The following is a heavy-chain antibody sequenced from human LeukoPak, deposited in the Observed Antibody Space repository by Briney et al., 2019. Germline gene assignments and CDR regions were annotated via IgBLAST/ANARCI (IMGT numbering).Heavy chain of an antibody. V-gene: IGHV1-69*04. CDR3: ARNCSGGSCYDY. Sequence: SVKVSCKASGGTFSSYAISWVRQAPGQGLEWMGRIIPILGIANYAQKFQGRVTITADKSTSTAYMELSSLRSEDTAVYYCARNCSGGSCYDYWGQGTLVTVSS. J-gene: IGHJ4*02. CDR1: GGTFSSYA. D-gene: IGHD2-15*01. CDR2: IIPILGIA.